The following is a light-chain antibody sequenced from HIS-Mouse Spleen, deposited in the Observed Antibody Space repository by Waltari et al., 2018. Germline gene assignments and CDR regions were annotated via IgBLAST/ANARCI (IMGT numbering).Light chain of an antibody. J-gene: IGKJ1*01. CDR3: QQLNSYPPT. Sequence: DIQLTQSPSFLSASVGDRVTITCRASQGISSYLAWYQQKPGKAPKLLIYAASTLQSGVPSRFSGSVSGKEFTLTISSLQPEDFATYYCQQLNSYPPTFGQGTKVEIK. CDR1: QGISSY. CDR2: AAS. V-gene: IGKV1-9*01.